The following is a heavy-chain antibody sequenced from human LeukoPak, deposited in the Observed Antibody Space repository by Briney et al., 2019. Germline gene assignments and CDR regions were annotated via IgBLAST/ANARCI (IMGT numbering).Heavy chain of an antibody. Sequence: GGSLRLSCAASGFTFSSYGMHWVRQAPGKGLEWVAVISYDGSNKYYADSVKGRFTISRDNSKNTLYLQMNSLRAEDTAVYYCARDHCTSTSCYLVYWGQGTLVTVSS. D-gene: IGHD2-2*01. CDR3: ARDHCTSTSCYLVY. CDR1: GFTFSSYG. CDR2: ISYDGSNK. J-gene: IGHJ4*02. V-gene: IGHV3-30*03.